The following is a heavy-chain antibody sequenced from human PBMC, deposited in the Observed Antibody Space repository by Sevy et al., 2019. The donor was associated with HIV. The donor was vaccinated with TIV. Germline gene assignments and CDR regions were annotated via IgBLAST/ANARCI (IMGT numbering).Heavy chain of an antibody. CDR2: MSPKSDNT. CDR3: ARAGSGWYDHYFDD. D-gene: IGHD6-19*01. J-gene: IGHJ4*02. Sequence: ASVKVSCKTSGYTFTSYDINWARQATGQGLEWMGWMSPKSDNTGYAQKFQGRLTMTRNTSISTAYMELSSLRSDDTAVYYCARAGSGWYDHYFDDWGQGTLVTVSS. CDR1: GYTFTSYD. V-gene: IGHV1-8*01.